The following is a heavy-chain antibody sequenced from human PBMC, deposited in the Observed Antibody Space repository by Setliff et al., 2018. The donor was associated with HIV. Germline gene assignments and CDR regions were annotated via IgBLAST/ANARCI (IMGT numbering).Heavy chain of an antibody. CDR2: IYHTGSS. J-gene: IGHJ4*02. D-gene: IGHD3-16*02. CDR3: ARDVLDLVIPVYGF. CDR1: GFSISSRYY. Sequence: PSETLSLTCDVSGFSISSRYYWGRIRQSPGKGLEGIGNIYHTGSSYYNPFLNDRATISLDTSKNQFSLTLISVTAADTAVYYCARDVLDLVIPVYGFWGQGIPVTVSS. V-gene: IGHV4-38-2*02.